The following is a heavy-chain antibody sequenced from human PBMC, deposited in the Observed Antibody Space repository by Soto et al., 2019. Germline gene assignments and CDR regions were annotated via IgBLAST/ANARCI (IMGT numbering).Heavy chain of an antibody. D-gene: IGHD3-3*01. CDR2: ISHDGSNK. J-gene: IGHJ6*02. V-gene: IGHV3-30*18. Sequence: AGGSLRLSCAASGFTFSSYGMHWVRQAPGKGLEWVAFISHDGSNKYYGDSMKGRIAMSRDNSKSTLYLQMSSLRAEDTAVYYCTKRRNVLRFLEWSSGMEVWGQGTTVTVSS. CDR3: TKRRNVLRFLEWSSGMEV. CDR1: GFTFSSYG.